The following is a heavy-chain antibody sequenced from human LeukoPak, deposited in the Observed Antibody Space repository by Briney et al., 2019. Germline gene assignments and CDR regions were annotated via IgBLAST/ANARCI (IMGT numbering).Heavy chain of an antibody. J-gene: IGHJ4*02. D-gene: IGHD5-24*01. CDR3: AREMATKLFVGWRSVDY. CDR2: IYTSGST. CDR1: GGSISSGSYY. V-gene: IGHV4-61*02. Sequence: SETLSLTCTVSGGSISSGSYYWSWIRQPAGKGLEWIGRIYTSGSTNYNPSLKSRVTISVDTSKNQFSLKLSSVTAADTAVYYCAREMATKLFVGWRSVDYWGQGTLVTVSS.